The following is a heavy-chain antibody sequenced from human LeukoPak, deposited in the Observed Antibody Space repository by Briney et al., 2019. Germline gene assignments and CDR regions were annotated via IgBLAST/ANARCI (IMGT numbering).Heavy chain of an antibody. D-gene: IGHD3-16*02. CDR1: GYTFTGYY. J-gene: IGHJ6*02. CDR3: ARDGTIVGTYYYYGMDV. Sequence: ASVKVSCKASGYTFTGYYMHWVRQAPGQGLEWMGRIIPILGIANYAQKFQGRVTVTRNTSISTAYMELSSLRSEDTAVYYCARDGTIVGTYYYYGMDVWGQGTTITVSS. CDR2: IIPILGIA. V-gene: IGHV1-2*02.